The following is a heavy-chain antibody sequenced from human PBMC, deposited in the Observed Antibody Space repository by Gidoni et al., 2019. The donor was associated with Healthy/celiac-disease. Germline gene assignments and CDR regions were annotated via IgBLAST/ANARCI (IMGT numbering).Heavy chain of an antibody. CDR3: ARRAWSGYDYAFDY. CDR2: INHSGST. CDR1: GGPFSGYY. D-gene: IGHD3-22*01. J-gene: IGHJ4*02. V-gene: IGHV4-34*01. Sequence: AQLQQWGAGLLTLSEPLSLTCAVYGGPFSGYYWSWIRPPPGKGLEWIGEINHSGSTHYNPSLKSRVTISVETSKNQFSLKLSSVTAADTAVYYCARRAWSGYDYAFDYWGQGTLVTVSS.